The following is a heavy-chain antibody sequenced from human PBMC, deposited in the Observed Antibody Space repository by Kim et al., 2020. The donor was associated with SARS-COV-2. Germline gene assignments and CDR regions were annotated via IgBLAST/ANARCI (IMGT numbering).Heavy chain of an antibody. V-gene: IGHV1-69*13. D-gene: IGHD1-26*01. CDR2: IIPIFGTA. CDR3: ARGAGATSYYFNY. CDR1: GGSFRNYA. J-gene: IGHJ4*02. Sequence: SVKVSCKASGGSFRNYAINWVRQATGQGLEWMGGIIPIFGTANYGQKFQGRVTITADESTSTAYMDLSSLRSDDTAVYYCARGAGATSYYFNYWGQGTLVTVSS.